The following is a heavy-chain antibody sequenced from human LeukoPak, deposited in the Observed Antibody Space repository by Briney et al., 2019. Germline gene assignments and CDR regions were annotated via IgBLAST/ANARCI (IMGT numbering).Heavy chain of an antibody. J-gene: IGHJ4*02. CDR1: GYTFTGYY. CDR3: ARDGGRSGSRGDIDY. Sequence: ASVKVSCKASGYTFTGYYMHWVRQAPGQGLEWMGWINPNSGGTNYAQKFQGRVTMTRDTSISTAYMELSRLRSDDTAVYYCARDGGRSGSRGDIDYWGQGTLVTVSS. V-gene: IGHV1-2*02. D-gene: IGHD3-10*01. CDR2: INPNSGGT.